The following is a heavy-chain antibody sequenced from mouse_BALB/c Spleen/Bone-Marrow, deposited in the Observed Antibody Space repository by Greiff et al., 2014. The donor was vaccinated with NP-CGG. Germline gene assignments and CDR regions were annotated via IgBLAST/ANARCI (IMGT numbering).Heavy chain of an antibody. Sequence: VHVKQSGPELVKPGASVKISCKTSGYTLTDYTMHWVKQSHGKSLEWIGHINPNIGGTNYNQKFKGKATLTLDKSSRTAYMELRSLTSEDSAVYYCTRSRYGDYWGQGTTLTVSS. CDR1: GYTLTDYT. V-gene: IGHV1-18*01. CDR3: TRSRYGDY. CDR2: INPNIGGT. D-gene: IGHD2-14*01. J-gene: IGHJ2*01.